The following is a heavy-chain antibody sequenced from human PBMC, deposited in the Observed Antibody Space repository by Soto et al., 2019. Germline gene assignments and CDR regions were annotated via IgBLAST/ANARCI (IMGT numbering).Heavy chain of an antibody. J-gene: IGHJ6*02. Sequence: SAEGSCKASGYTFTDYYMHWVRQAHGQGLEWMGWINPNSGGTNYAQKFQGWVTMTRDTPISTAYMELSRLRSDDTAVYYCAREYCSSTSCYTGYYYGMDVWGQGTTVTVSS. CDR1: GYTFTDYY. V-gene: IGHV1-2*04. CDR3: AREYCSSTSCYTGYYYGMDV. CDR2: INPNSGGT. D-gene: IGHD2-2*02.